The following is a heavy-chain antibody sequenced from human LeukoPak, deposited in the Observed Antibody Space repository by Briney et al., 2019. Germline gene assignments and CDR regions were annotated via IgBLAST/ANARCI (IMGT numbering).Heavy chain of an antibody. CDR3: ARHSVSTFDH. V-gene: IGHV4-38-2*02. CDR1: GYSISSGYF. CDR2: IHHSGNT. D-gene: IGHD5/OR15-5a*01. J-gene: IGHJ4*02. Sequence: PSETLSLTCSVSGYSISSGYFWGWIRQPPGEGLEWVGSIHHSGNTYYNPSLKTRVTISVDTSNNQFSLKLTSVTAADTAVYYCARHSVSTFDHWGQGTPVTVSS.